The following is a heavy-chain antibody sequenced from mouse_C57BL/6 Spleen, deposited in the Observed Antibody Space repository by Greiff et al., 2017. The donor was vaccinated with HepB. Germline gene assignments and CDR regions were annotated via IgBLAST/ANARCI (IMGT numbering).Heavy chain of an antibody. CDR3: ARQVWGGFWFAY. CDR2: IYPGSGNT. J-gene: IGHJ3*01. Sequence: QVQLKQSGPELVKPGASVKISCKASGYSFTSYYIHWVKQRPGQGLEWIGWIYPGSGNTKYNEKFKGKATLTADTSSSTAYMQLSSLTSEDSAVYYCARQVWGGFWFAYWGQGTLVTVSA. CDR1: GYSFTSYY. V-gene: IGHV1-66*01.